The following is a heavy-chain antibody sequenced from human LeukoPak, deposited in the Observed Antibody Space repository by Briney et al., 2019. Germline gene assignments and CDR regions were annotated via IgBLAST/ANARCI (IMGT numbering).Heavy chain of an antibody. CDR2: ISGSGGST. J-gene: IGHJ4*02. CDR1: GFTFSSYA. Sequence: GGSLRLSCAASGFTFSSYAMSWVRQAPGKGLEWVSAISGSGGSTYYADSVKGRFTISRDNSKNTLYLQMNSLRAEDTAVYYCAKDVIWDIVVVPAAMGEDYWAQGTLVTVSS. CDR3: AKDVIWDIVVVPAAMGEDY. D-gene: IGHD2-2*01. V-gene: IGHV3-23*01.